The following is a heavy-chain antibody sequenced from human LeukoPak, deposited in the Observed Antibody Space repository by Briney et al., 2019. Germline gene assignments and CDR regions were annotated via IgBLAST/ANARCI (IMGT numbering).Heavy chain of an antibody. CDR1: GVTLSTYA. CDR3: AKDRTVGASYWYLDL. D-gene: IGHD1-26*01. Sequence: GGSLRLSCAASGVTLSTYAMSWARQAPGKGLEWVSGISSSGSGDNTYYADSVKGRFTISRDSSKNTLFLHMNTLRAEDTAIYSCAKDRTVGASYWYLDLWGRGTLVTVSS. J-gene: IGHJ2*01. V-gene: IGHV3-23*01. CDR2: ISSSGSGDNT.